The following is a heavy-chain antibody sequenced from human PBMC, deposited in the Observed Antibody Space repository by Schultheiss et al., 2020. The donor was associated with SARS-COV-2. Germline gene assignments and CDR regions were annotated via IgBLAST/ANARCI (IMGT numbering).Heavy chain of an antibody. CDR2: INPGDSDT. J-gene: IGHJ1*01. Sequence: GESLKISCKGSGYSFISHWIGWVRQMPGKGLEWMGNINPGDSDTRYSPSFQGQVTISADKSIYTAYLQWSSLKASDTAMYYCARGLASAAELAYFQNWGQGTLVTVSS. CDR3: ARGLASAAELAYFQN. V-gene: IGHV5-51*01. CDR1: GYSFISHW. D-gene: IGHD6-13*01.